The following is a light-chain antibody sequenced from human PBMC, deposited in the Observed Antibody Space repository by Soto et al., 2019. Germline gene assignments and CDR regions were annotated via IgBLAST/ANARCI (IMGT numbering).Light chain of an antibody. Sequence: DIVMTQSPDSLAVSLGERATINCKSSQSLLYSSNNKNYLAWYQQRPGQPPKLLIYWASTRESGVPDRFSGSGSGTDFTLTISSLQAEDVAVYHCQQYFSLPPTFGQGTKVELK. V-gene: IGKV4-1*01. J-gene: IGKJ1*01. CDR1: QSLLYSSNNKNY. CDR3: QQYFSLPPT. CDR2: WAS.